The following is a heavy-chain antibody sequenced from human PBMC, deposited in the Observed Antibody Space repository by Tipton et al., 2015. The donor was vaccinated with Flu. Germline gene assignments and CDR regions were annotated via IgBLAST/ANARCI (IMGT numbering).Heavy chain of an antibody. V-gene: IGHV4-39*07. CDR3: ARPNSSGDFDY. J-gene: IGHJ4*02. Sequence: TLSLTCTVSGGSISSSSYYWGWIRQPPGKGLEWIGSIYYSGSTNYNPSLKSRVTISVDTSKNQFSLKLSSVTAADTAVYYCARPNSSGDFDYWGQGTLVTVSS. D-gene: IGHD6-19*01. CDR1: GGSISSSSYY. CDR2: IYYSGST.